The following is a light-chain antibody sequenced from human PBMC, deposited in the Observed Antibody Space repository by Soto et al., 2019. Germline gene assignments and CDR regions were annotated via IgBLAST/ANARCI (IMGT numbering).Light chain of an antibody. Sequence: QSVLRQPPPVSGSPWQRVTISCTGTSSDDGGYNYVSWYQQEPGKAPKLMICDVSNRPSGVSNRFSGSKSGNTASLTISGLQAEDEADYYCSSYTSGTTFVFGTGTKVTVL. CDR2: DVS. CDR3: SSYTSGTTFV. CDR1: SSDDGGYNY. J-gene: IGLJ1*01. V-gene: IGLV2-14*01.